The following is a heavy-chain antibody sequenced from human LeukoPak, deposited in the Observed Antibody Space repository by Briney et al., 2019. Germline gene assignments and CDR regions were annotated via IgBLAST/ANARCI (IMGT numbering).Heavy chain of an antibody. V-gene: IGHV1-2*02. CDR3: ASGDRVTMLRGGNIGYFDY. CDR1: GYTFSGYY. J-gene: IGHJ4*02. CDR2: INPNSGGT. D-gene: IGHD3-10*01. Sequence: ASVKVSCKASGYTFSGYYMHWVRQAPGQGLEWMGWINPNSGGTDYAQRFQGRVTMTRDTSISTAYMELSRLRSDDTAVYYCASGDRVTMLRGGNIGYFDYWGQGTLVTVSS.